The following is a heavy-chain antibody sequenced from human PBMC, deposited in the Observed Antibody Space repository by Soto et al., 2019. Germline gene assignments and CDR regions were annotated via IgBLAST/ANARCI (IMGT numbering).Heavy chain of an antibody. V-gene: IGHV4-59*01. D-gene: IGHD2-2*01. Sequence: QVQLQESGPGLVKPSETLSLTCTVSGGSISSYYWSWIRQPPGKGLESIGYISYSGSTNYNPSLKSRVTGTVDTSKNQFSLKVSSVTAADTAVYSWAREATGYWISTSCHGNNWFDPWGQGSLVTVSS. CDR2: ISYSGST. CDR3: AREATGYWISTSCHGNNWFDP. J-gene: IGHJ5*02. CDR1: GGSISSYY.